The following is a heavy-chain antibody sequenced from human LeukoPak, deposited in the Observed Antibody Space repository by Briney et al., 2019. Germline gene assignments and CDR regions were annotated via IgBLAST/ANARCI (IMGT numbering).Heavy chain of an antibody. D-gene: IGHD5-18*01. CDR3: ARARQPHYYYSMDV. Sequence: ASETLSLTCTVSGGSISSYYWSWIRQPPGKGLEWIGYIYYSGSTNYNPSLKSRVTISVDTSKNQFSPKLSSVTAADTAVYYCARARQPHYYYSMDVWGQGTTVTVSS. CDR2: IYYSGST. J-gene: IGHJ6*02. V-gene: IGHV4-59*01. CDR1: GGSISSYY.